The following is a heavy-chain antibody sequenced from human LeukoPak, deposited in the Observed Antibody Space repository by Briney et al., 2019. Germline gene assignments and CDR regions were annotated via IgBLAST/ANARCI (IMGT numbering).Heavy chain of an antibody. V-gene: IGHV4-34*01. CDR3: ARGRAYDYGGNSFAFDI. Sequence: PSETLSLTCAVYGGSFSGYYWSWIRQPPGKGLEWIGEINHSGSTNYNPSLKSRVTISVDTSKNQFSLKLSSVTAADTAVYYCARGRAYDYGGNSFAFDIWGQGTMVTVSS. CDR1: GGSFSGYY. D-gene: IGHD4-23*01. CDR2: INHSGST. J-gene: IGHJ3*02.